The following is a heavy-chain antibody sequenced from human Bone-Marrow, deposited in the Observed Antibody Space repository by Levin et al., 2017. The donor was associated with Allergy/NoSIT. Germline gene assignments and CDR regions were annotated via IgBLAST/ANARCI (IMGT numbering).Heavy chain of an antibody. Sequence: GGSLRLSCAGSGFTFDDYTMHWVRQPPGKGLEWVSLISWDGEITSYADSVKGRFTISRDNKRNSLYLQMSRLIPEDTALYYCAKDPSRASSQHIGDWGQGTLVTVSS. CDR1: GFTFDDYT. J-gene: IGHJ4*02. CDR3: AKDPSRASSQHIGD. V-gene: IGHV3-43*01. CDR2: ISWDGEIT.